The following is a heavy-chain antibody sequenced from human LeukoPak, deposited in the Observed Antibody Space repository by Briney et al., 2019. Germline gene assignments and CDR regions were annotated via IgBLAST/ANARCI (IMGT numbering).Heavy chain of an antibody. CDR2: ISYDGSNK. D-gene: IGHD3-9*01. CDR3: ANGRDDILTGYYAY. V-gene: IGHV3-30*18. J-gene: IGHJ4*02. CDR1: GFTFSSYG. Sequence: GRSLRLSCAASGFTFSSYGMHWVRQASGKGLEWVAVISYDGSNKYYADSVKGRFTISRDNSKNTLYLQMNSLRSEDTAVYYCANGRDDILTGYYAYWGQGTLVTVSS.